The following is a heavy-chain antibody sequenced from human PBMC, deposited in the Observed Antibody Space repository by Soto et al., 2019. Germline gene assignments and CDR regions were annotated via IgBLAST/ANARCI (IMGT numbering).Heavy chain of an antibody. V-gene: IGHV1-24*01. CDR2: FDPEDGET. J-gene: IGHJ6*02. Sequence: GGSVKVSCKVSGYTLTELSMHWVRQAPRKGLEWMGGFDPEDGETIYAQKFQGRVTMTEDTSTDTAYMELSSLRSDDTAVYYCARDVPPFYDILTGIGPIYYYYGMDVWGQGTTVTVS. CDR3: ARDVPPFYDILTGIGPIYYYYGMDV. CDR1: GYTLTELS. D-gene: IGHD3-9*01.